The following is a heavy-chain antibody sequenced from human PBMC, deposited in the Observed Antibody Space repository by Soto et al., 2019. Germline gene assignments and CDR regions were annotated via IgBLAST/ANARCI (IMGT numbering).Heavy chain of an antibody. CDR3: ASVSRGYYAGPDV. V-gene: IGHV1-69*01. J-gene: IGHJ6*02. CDR1: GGTFSSYA. D-gene: IGHD3-3*01. CDR2: VIPIFATA. Sequence: QVQLVQSGAEVKKPGSSVKVSCKASGGTFSSYAISWVRQAPGQGLEWMGGVIPIFATANYAQKFQGRLTITADESTSTAYMEPSSLRSDAAGVSYCASVSRGYYAGPDVWGQGTTVTVTS.